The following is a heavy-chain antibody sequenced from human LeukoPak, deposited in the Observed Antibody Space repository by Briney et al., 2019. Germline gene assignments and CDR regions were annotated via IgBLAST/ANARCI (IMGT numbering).Heavy chain of an antibody. CDR3: AGGLYDFWSGMGY. CDR1: GFTFSSYW. Sequence: PGGSLRLSCAASGFTFSSYWMSWVRQAPGKGLEWVAIIKQDGSEKYYVDSVKGRFTISRDNAKNSLYLQMNSLRAEDTAVYYCAGGLYDFWSGMGYWGQGTLVTVSS. J-gene: IGHJ4*02. V-gene: IGHV3-7*01. CDR2: IKQDGSEK. D-gene: IGHD3-3*01.